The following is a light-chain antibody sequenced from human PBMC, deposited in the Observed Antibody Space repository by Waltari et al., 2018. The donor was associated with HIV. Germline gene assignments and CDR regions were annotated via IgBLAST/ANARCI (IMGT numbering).Light chain of an antibody. CDR2: LNSGGSH. J-gene: IGLJ3*02. V-gene: IGLV4-69*01. CDR3: QTWGTGIRV. Sequence: QLVLTQSPSASASLGASVKLTCTLSSGHSSYAIAWHQQQPEKGPRYLMKLNSGGSHSKGDGTPDRFSGSSSGAERYLTIASLQSEDEADYYCQTWGTGIRVFGGGTKLTVL. CDR1: SGHSSYA.